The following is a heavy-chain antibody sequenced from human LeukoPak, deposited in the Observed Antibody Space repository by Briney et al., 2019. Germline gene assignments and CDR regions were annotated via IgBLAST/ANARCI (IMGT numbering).Heavy chain of an antibody. CDR2: ISWNSVSI. CDR3: AKSWEYGSGSYYNADDAFDI. D-gene: IGHD3-10*01. CDR1: GFTFDDYA. Sequence: GRSLRLSCAASGFTFDDYAMHWVRQAPGKGLEWVSGISWNSVSIGYADSVKGRFTISRDNAKNSLYLQMNSLRAEDTALYYCAKSWEYGSGSYYNADDAFDIWGRGTMVTVSS. J-gene: IGHJ3*02. V-gene: IGHV3-9*01.